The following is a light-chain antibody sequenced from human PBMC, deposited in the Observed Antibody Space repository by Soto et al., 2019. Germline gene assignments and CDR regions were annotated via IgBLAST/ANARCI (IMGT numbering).Light chain of an antibody. Sequence: DIPMTQSPSTLSASVGDIVTITCRASQSISTWLAWYQQKPGKAPKLLIYDVSSLESGVPSRFSGSGSGTEFTLTIRSLLPDDFASYYCQQYDTFWTFGRGTKVEI. V-gene: IGKV1-5*01. CDR3: QQYDTFWT. J-gene: IGKJ1*01. CDR1: QSISTW. CDR2: DVS.